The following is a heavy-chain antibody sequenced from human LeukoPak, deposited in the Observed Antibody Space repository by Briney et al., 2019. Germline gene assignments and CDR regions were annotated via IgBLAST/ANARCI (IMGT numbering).Heavy chain of an antibody. CDR1: GFTFSSYW. D-gene: IGHD5-18*01. Sequence: GGSLRLSCAASGFTFSSYWMHWVRQAPGKGLVWVSRINSDGSSTSYADSAKGRFTISRDNAKNTLYLQMNSLRAEDTAVYYCARVGDTAMVYFDYWGQGTLVTVSS. J-gene: IGHJ4*02. CDR2: INSDGSST. V-gene: IGHV3-74*01. CDR3: ARVGDTAMVYFDY.